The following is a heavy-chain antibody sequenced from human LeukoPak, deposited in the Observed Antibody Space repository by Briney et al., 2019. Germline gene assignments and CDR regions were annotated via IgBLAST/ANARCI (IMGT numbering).Heavy chain of an antibody. D-gene: IGHD6-13*01. Sequence: GGSLRLSCAASGFTFSSYSMNWVRQAPGKGLGCGSYISSSRSTIYYADSVKGRFTISRDNAKNSLYLQMNSLRAEDTAVYYCARVGGRVAADDWGQGTLVTVSS. J-gene: IGHJ4*02. CDR3: ARVGGRVAADD. CDR2: ISSSRSTI. CDR1: GFTFSSYS. V-gene: IGHV3-48*01.